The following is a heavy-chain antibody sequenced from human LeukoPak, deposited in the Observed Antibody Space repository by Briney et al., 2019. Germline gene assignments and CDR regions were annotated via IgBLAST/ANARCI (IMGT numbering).Heavy chain of an antibody. D-gene: IGHD5-24*01. CDR3: ARVFGRWLQFRDDAFDI. CDR1: GFTFSSYG. CDR2: ISYDGSNK. J-gene: IGHJ3*02. V-gene: IGHV3-30*19. Sequence: GGSLRLSCAASGFTFSSYGMHWVRQAPGKGLEWVAVISYDGSNKYYADSVKGRFTISRDNSKNTLYLQMNSLRAEDTAVYYCARVFGRWLQFRDDAFDIWGQGTMVTVSS.